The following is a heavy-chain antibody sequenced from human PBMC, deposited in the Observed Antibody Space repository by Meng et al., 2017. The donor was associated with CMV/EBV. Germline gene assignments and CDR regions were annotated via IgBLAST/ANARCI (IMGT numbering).Heavy chain of an antibody. CDR2: IYYSGST. J-gene: IGHJ6*02. V-gene: IGHV4-39*07. Sequence: SETLSLTCTVSGGSISSSSYYWGWIRQPPGKRLEWIGSIYYSGSTYYNPSLKSRVTISVDTSKNQFSLKLSSVTAADTAVYYCARDGSGYRGRYYYYGMDVWGQGTTVTVS. CDR1: GGSISSSSYY. D-gene: IGHD3-22*01. CDR3: ARDGSGYRGRYYYYGMDV.